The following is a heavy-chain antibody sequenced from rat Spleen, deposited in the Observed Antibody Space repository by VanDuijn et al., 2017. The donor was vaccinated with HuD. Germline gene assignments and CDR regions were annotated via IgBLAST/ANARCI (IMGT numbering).Heavy chain of an antibody. CDR3: ARSYGGYSAFDY. CDR1: GFTFSSYD. CDR2: ISYDGSAT. D-gene: IGHD1-11*01. J-gene: IGHJ2*01. Sequence: EVQLVESGGGLVQPGRAMKLSCTASGFTFSSYDMAWVRQAPTKGLEWVASISYDGSATYYRDSVKGRFTISRDNAKSTLYLQMDSLRSEDTATYYCARSYGGYSAFDYWGQGVMVTVSS. V-gene: IGHV5-25*01.